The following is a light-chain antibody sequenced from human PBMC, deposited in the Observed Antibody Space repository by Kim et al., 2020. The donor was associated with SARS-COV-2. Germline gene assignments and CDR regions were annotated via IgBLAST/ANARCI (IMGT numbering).Light chain of an antibody. CDR3: SSYTSSSTLYV. CDR2: DVS. CDR1: SSDVGGYNY. Sequence: QSITISCTGTSSDVGGYNYVSWYQQHPGKAPKLMIYDVSNRPSGFSNRFSGSKSGNTASLTISGLQAEDEADYYCSSYTSSSTLYVFGTGTKVTVL. J-gene: IGLJ1*01. V-gene: IGLV2-14*03.